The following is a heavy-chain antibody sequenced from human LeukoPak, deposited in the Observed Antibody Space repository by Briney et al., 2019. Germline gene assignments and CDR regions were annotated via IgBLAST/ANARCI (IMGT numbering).Heavy chain of an antibody. Sequence: GGSLRLSCAASGFTFSDYVMSWVRQAPGKGLEWVASINPDGNKKYSADSVKGRFTIPRDNAENSLYLQMNSLRVEDTAFYYCARDLAYSRLDYWGQGMLVTVSS. V-gene: IGHV3-7*01. CDR2: INPDGNKK. J-gene: IGHJ4*02. CDR3: ARDLAYSRLDY. D-gene: IGHD5-18*01. CDR1: GFTFSDYV.